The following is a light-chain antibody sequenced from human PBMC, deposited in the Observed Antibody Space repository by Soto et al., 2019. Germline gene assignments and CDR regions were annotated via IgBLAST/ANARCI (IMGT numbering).Light chain of an antibody. CDR1: QSISTW. Sequence: DIPMTQSPSILSASVGDRVTISCRASQSISTWLAWFQQIPGKAPNLLIYKASKLQSGVPSRFSGSGSGTDFPLTIPRLQPDDFATYYCQQYHSYPWTFGQGTRVDVK. CDR3: QQYHSYPWT. CDR2: KAS. J-gene: IGKJ1*01. V-gene: IGKV1-5*03.